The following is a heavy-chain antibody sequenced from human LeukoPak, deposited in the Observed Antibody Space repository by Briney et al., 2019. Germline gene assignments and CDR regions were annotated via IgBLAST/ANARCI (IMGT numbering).Heavy chain of an antibody. Sequence: AVNVSCKACGYTFTSYGIIWLRQDPGPPLEWMGWISAYNGNTNYAQKLQGRVTMTTDTSTSTAYMELRSLRSDDTAVYYCARDNGGGPWGQGTLVTVSS. CDR3: ARDNGGGP. V-gene: IGHV1-18*01. J-gene: IGHJ4*02. CDR2: ISAYNGNT. CDR1: GYTFTSYG. D-gene: IGHD2-15*01.